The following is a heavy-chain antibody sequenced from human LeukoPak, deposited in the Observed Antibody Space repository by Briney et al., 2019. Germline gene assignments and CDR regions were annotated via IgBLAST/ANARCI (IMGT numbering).Heavy chain of an antibody. V-gene: IGHV1-69*13. CDR2: IIPIFGTA. J-gene: IGHJ5*02. CDR1: GYTFTSYD. Sequence: ASVKVSCKASGYTFTSYDINWVRQATGQGLEWMGGIIPIFGTANYAQKFQGRVTITADESTSTAYMELSSLRSEDTAVYYCARDNVVVAANNWFDPWGQGTLVTVSS. CDR3: ARDNVVVAANNWFDP. D-gene: IGHD2-15*01.